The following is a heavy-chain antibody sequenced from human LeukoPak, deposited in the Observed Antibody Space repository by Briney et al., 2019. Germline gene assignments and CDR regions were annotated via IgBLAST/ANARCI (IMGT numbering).Heavy chain of an antibody. J-gene: IGHJ4*02. Sequence: ASVKASCKASGYTFTSYGISWVRQAPGQGLEWMGWISAYNGNTNYAQKLQGRVTMTTDTSTSTAYMELRSLRSDDTAVYYCAREGDSGYDWGYYFDYWGQGTLVTVSS. V-gene: IGHV1-18*01. CDR2: ISAYNGNT. D-gene: IGHD5-12*01. CDR3: AREGDSGYDWGYYFDY. CDR1: GYTFTSYG.